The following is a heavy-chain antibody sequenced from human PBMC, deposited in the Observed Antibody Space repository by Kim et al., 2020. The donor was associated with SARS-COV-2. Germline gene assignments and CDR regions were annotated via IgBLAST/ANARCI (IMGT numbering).Heavy chain of an antibody. CDR2: IDPSDSYT. D-gene: IGHD3-10*01. Sequence: GESLKISCKGSGYSFTSYWISWVRQMPGKGLEWMGRIDPSDSYTNYSPSFQGHVTISADKSISTAYLQWSSLKASDTAMYYCARRPIYGSGSYYREGDAFDIWGQGTMVTVSS. J-gene: IGHJ3*02. CDR1: GYSFTSYW. CDR3: ARRPIYGSGSYYREGDAFDI. V-gene: IGHV5-10-1*01.